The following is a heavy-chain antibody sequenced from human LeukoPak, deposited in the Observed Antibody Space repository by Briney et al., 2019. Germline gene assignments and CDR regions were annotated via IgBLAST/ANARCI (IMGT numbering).Heavy chain of an antibody. J-gene: IGHJ5*02. D-gene: IGHD5-24*01. CDR1: GGSISNSSYY. V-gene: IGHV4-61*05. CDR3: AGGDGYNESAGFDP. CDR2: IYYSGSN. Sequence: SETLSLTCTVSGGSISNSSYYWGWIRQPPGKGLEWIGYIYYSGSNNYNPSLKRRVTISVDTSKNQFSLKLSSVTAADTAVYYCAGGDGYNESAGFDPWGQGTLVTVSS.